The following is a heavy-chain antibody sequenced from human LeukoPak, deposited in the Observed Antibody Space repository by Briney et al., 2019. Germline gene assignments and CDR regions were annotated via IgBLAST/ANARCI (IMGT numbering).Heavy chain of an antibody. D-gene: IGHD3-10*01. CDR1: GGSFSGYY. J-gene: IGHJ2*01. CDR3: ARRVWFGESSHWSFDL. Sequence: KPSETLSLTCAVYGGSFSGYYWSWIRQPPGKGLEWIGEINHSGSTSYNPSLKSRVTISINTFKNQFSLKLSSVTAADTAVFYCARRVWFGESSHWSFDLWGRGTLVTVSS. CDR2: INHSGST. V-gene: IGHV4-34*01.